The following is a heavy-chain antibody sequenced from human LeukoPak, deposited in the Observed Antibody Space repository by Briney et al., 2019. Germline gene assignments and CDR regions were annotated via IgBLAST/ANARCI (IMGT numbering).Heavy chain of an antibody. Sequence: SETLSLTCTVSGGSISSYYWSWIRQPPGKGLEWIGYIYYSGSTNYNPSLKSRVIISVDTSKNQFSLKLSSVTAADTAVYYCARDSSLYCGGDCYSADAFDIWGQGTMVTVSS. V-gene: IGHV4-59*01. CDR3: ARDSSLYCGGDCYSADAFDI. J-gene: IGHJ3*02. D-gene: IGHD2-21*01. CDR1: GGSISSYY. CDR2: IYYSGST.